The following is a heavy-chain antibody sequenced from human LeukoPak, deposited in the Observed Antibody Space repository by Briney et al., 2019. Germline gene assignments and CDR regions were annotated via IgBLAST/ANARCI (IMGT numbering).Heavy chain of an antibody. D-gene: IGHD6-6*01. V-gene: IGHV4-39*01. CDR2: IYYSGST. CDR1: GGSISSSSYY. Sequence: SETLSLTCTVSGGSISSSSYYWGWIRQPPGKGLEWIGSIYYSGSTYYNPSLKSRVTISVDTSKSQFSLKLSSVTAADTAVYYCARQVGSDYSSSSPYYFDYWGQGTLVTVSS. CDR3: ARQVGSDYSSSSPYYFDY. J-gene: IGHJ4*02.